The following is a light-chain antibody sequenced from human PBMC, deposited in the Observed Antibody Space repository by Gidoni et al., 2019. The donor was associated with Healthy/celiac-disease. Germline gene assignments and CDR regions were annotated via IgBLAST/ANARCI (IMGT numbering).Light chain of an antibody. J-gene: IGLJ2*01. CDR1: SSDVGGYNY. CDR3: CSYAGSFVV. V-gene: IGLV2-11*01. CDR2: DVS. Sequence: QSALTQPRSVSESPGQSVTISCTGTSSDVGGYNYVPWYQQHPGQAPKLMIYDVSKRPSGVPDRLSGSKSGHTASLTISWLQAEDEADYYCCSYAGSFVVFGGGTKLTVL.